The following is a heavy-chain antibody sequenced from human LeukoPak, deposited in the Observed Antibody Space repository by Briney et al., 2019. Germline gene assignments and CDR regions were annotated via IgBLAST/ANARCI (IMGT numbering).Heavy chain of an antibody. CDR3: AQGAYYDYVWGSYRQTSFFDY. J-gene: IGHJ4*02. Sequence: GRSLRLSCAASGFTFSSYGMHWVRQAPGKGLEWVSAISGSGGSTYYADSVKGRFTISRDNSKNTLYLQMNSLRAEDTAVYYCAQGAYYDYVWGSYRQTSFFDYWGQGTLVTVSS. V-gene: IGHV3-23*01. CDR2: ISGSGGST. D-gene: IGHD3-16*02. CDR1: GFTFSSYG.